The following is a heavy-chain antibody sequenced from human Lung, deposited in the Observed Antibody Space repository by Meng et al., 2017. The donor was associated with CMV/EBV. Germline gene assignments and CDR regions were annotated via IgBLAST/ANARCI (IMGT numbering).Heavy chain of an antibody. CDR3: ARGGYCSSTSCYKLYRNWCDP. J-gene: IGHJ5*02. CDR2: INHSGGT. CDR1: GGSFSGYY. V-gene: IGHV4-34*01. D-gene: IGHD2-2*02. Sequence: SETLSLTCAVYGGSFSGYYWSWIRQPPGKGLEWIGEINHSGGTNYNPSLKSRVTISVDTSKNQFSLKLSSVTAADTAVYYCARGGYCSSTSCYKLYRNWCDPWGQGTLVTVSS.